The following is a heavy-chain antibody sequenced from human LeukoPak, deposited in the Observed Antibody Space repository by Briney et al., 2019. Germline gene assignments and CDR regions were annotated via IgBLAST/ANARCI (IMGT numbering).Heavy chain of an antibody. D-gene: IGHD1-26*01. J-gene: IGHJ4*02. Sequence: GASVTVSCKASGYTFTRYGMSWVRQAPGQGLEWMGWISGSNGNTNYAQRLQGRVTMTTDTSTGTAYMELRSLRSDDTAVYYCARSGRGTYYYFDYWGQGTLVTVSS. CDR1: GYTFTRYG. CDR3: ARSGRGTYYYFDY. CDR2: ISGSNGNT. V-gene: IGHV1-18*01.